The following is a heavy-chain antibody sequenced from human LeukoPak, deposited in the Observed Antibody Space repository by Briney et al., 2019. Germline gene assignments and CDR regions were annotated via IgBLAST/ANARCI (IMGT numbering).Heavy chain of an antibody. Sequence: GGSLRLSCAASGFTFSSYSMNWVRQAPGKGLGWVSSISSSSSYIYYADSVKGRFTISRDNAKNSLYLQMNSLRAEDTAVYYCARDLAYRMITFGGVIVDDAFDIWGQGTMVTVSS. J-gene: IGHJ3*02. V-gene: IGHV3-21*01. CDR2: ISSSSSYI. CDR3: ARDLAYRMITFGGVIVDDAFDI. CDR1: GFTFSSYS. D-gene: IGHD3-16*02.